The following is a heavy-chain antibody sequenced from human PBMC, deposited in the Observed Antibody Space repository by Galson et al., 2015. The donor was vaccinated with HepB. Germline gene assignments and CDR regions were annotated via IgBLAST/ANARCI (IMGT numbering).Heavy chain of an antibody. CDR2: ITASSTST. CDR1: GFTFSTFA. CDR3: AILRYTRGFDPAMTHR. V-gene: IGHV3-23*01. D-gene: IGHD6-19*01. J-gene: IGHJ4*02. Sequence: SLRLSCAASGFTFSTFAMSWVRQAPGEGLEWVSGITASSTSTYYADSVKGRFTISRDNSKNTLYLQMNSLSAEDTAIYYCAILRYTRGFDPAMTHRWDQGTLVTVSS.